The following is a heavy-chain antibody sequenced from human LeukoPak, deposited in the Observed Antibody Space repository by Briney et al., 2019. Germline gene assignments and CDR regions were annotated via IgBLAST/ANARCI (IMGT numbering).Heavy chain of an antibody. CDR2: ISYDGSNK. CDR1: GFTFSSYA. V-gene: IGHV3-30-3*01. Sequence: GRSLRLSCAASGFTFSSYAMHWVRQAPGKGLEWVAVISYDGSNKYYADSVKGRFTISRDNSKNTLYLQMNSLRAEDTAVYYCARDPVRSGYLDYWGQGTLVTVSS. D-gene: IGHD3-3*01. CDR3: ARDPVRSGYLDY. J-gene: IGHJ4*02.